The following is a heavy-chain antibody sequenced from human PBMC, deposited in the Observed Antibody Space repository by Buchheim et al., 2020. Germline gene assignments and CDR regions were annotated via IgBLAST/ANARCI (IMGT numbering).Heavy chain of an antibody. J-gene: IGHJ6*02. Sequence: QVQLQESGPGLVKPSQTLSLTCAVSGGSITSSGYSLSWIRQPPGKGLEWISYIYYSGRTDFNPSLRSRVTISIEMSKNQFSLKLSSVTAADTAVYYCAREAAAVAGGMDVWGQGTT. CDR3: AREAAAVAGGMDV. V-gene: IGHV4-30-4*07. D-gene: IGHD6-13*01. CDR1: GGSITSSGYS. CDR2: IYYSGRT.